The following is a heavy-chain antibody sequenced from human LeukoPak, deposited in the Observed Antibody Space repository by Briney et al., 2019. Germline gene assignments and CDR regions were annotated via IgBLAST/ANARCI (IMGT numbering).Heavy chain of an antibody. J-gene: IGHJ5*02. CDR3: ARGRSITMVRGRSNWFDP. CDR2: IYYSGST. V-gene: IGHV4-59*12. CDR1: GASISSYY. D-gene: IGHD3-10*01. Sequence: SETLSLTCTVSGASISSYYWSWIRQPPGKGLEWIGYIYYSGSTNYNPSLKSRVTISVDTSKNQFSLKLSSVTAADTAVYYCARGRSITMVRGRSNWFDPWGQGTLVTVSS.